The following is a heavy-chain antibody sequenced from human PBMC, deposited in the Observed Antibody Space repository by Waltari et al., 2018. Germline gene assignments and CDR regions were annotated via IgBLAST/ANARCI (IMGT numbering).Heavy chain of an antibody. CDR1: GGSISSTSYY. D-gene: IGHD2-15*01. Sequence: QLQLQESGPGLVKPSETLSLICSISGGSISSTSYYWGWIRQPPGKGLEWIGSVSYNGNTYYNPSLKSRSSFFVDTSKNQFLLQLRSVTAADTAMYYCARPGRVGGGSLMGLDYWGQGTLVTVSS. CDR3: ARPGRVGGGSLMGLDY. V-gene: IGHV4-39*01. J-gene: IGHJ4*02. CDR2: VSYNGNT.